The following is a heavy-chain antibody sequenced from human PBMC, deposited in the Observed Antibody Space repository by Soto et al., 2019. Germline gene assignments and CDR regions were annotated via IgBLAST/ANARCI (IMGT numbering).Heavy chain of an antibody. Sequence: PGGSLRLSCAASGFTFSSYGMHWVRQAPGKGLEWVAVIWYDGSNKYYADSVKGRFTISRDNSKNTLYLQMNSLRAEDTAVYYCARQSEADGDYSYYFDYWGQGALVTVSS. CDR3: ARQSEADGDYSYYFDY. CDR2: IWYDGSNK. D-gene: IGHD4-17*01. CDR1: GFTFSSYG. V-gene: IGHV3-33*01. J-gene: IGHJ4*02.